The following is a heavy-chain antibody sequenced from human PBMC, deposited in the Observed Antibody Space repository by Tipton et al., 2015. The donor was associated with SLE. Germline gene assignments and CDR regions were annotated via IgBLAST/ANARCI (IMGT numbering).Heavy chain of an antibody. CDR2: IIPICGTA. CDR1: GGIFSNFA. J-gene: IGHJ4*02. D-gene: IGHD4-23*01. V-gene: IGHV1-69*05. Sequence: QSGPEVKKPGSSVKVSCKASGGIFSNFAISWVRQAPGQGLEWMGGIIPICGTAKYAQKFQGRVTITTDESTTPAYMELSSLRSDGTAVYYRAREVISTLVNPFDYGGRETVVTVSS. CDR3: AREVISTLVNPFDY.